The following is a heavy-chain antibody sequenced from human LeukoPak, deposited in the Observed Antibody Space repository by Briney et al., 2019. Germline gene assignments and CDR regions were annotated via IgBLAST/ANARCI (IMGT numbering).Heavy chain of an antibody. J-gene: IGHJ4*02. CDR3: ARDLIGSGKYFDY. Sequence: PGGSLRLSCAASGFTFSSYAMHWVRQAPGKGLEWVAVISYDGSNKYYADSVKGRFTISRDNSKNTLYLQMNSLRAEDTAVYYCARDLIGSGKYFDYWGQGTLVTVSS. V-gene: IGHV3-30-3*01. D-gene: IGHD3-10*01. CDR2: ISYDGSNK. CDR1: GFTFSSYA.